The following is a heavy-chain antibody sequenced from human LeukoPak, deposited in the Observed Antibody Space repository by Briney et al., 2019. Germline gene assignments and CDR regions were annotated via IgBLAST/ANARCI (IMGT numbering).Heavy chain of an antibody. D-gene: IGHD3-3*01. CDR1: GYTLTELS. Sequence: ASVKVSCRVSGYTLTELSMHWVRQAPGKGLEWMGGFDPEDGETIYAQKFQGRVTMTEDTSTDTAYMELSSLRSEDTAVYYCATSPDFWLSFDPWGQGTLVTVSS. J-gene: IGHJ5*02. CDR3: ATSPDFWLSFDP. V-gene: IGHV1-24*01. CDR2: FDPEDGET.